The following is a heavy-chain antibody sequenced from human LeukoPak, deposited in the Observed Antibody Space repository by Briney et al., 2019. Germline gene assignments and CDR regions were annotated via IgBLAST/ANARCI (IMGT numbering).Heavy chain of an antibody. J-gene: IGHJ4*02. D-gene: IGHD6-19*01. CDR3: ARRTYSSGIEYYFDY. Sequence: PSETLSLTGTGSGGSISSSSNYWGWIRQPPGKGLEWIGSIYYSGSTYYNPSLKSRVTISVDTSKNQFSLKLSSVTAADTAVYYCARRTYSSGIEYYFDYWGQGTLVTVSS. CDR1: GGSISSSSNY. CDR2: IYYSGST. V-gene: IGHV4-39*01.